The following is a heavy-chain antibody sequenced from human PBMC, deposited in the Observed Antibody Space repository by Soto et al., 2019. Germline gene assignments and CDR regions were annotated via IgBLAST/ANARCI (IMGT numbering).Heavy chain of an antibody. CDR3: ARSPDSSGYYPRRYYYGMDV. CDR1: GCSISSSNW. Sequence: SETLSLTCAVSGCSISSSNWWIWVRQPPGKGLEWIGEIYHSGSTNYNPSLKSRVTISVDKSKNQFSLKLSSVTAADTAVYYCARSPDSSGYYPRRYYYGMDVWGQGTTVTVSS. V-gene: IGHV4-4*02. D-gene: IGHD3-22*01. CDR2: IYHSGST. J-gene: IGHJ6*02.